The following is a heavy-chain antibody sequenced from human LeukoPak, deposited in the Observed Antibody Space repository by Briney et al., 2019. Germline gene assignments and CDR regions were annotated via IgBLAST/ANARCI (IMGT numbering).Heavy chain of an antibody. D-gene: IGHD5-12*01. CDR1: GFTFSSYA. CDR3: AIPVATLGYAFDI. Sequence: GGSLRLSCAASGFTFSSYAMSWVRQAPGKELEWVSAISGSGGSTYYADSVKGRFTISRDNSKNTLYLQMNSLRAEDTAVYYCAIPVATLGYAFDIWGQGTMVTVSS. V-gene: IGHV3-23*01. J-gene: IGHJ3*02. CDR2: ISGSGGST.